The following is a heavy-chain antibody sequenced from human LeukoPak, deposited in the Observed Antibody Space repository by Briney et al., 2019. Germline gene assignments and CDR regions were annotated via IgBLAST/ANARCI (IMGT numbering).Heavy chain of an antibody. J-gene: IGHJ4*02. D-gene: IGHD1-7*01. CDR2: INHSGST. V-gene: IGHV4-34*01. CDR1: GGSFNDYF. Sequence: SEILSLTCAVYGGSFNDYFWSWIRQPPGKGLEWIGEINHSGSTKYTASLKSRVAISVDTSKNQFSLKLNSVTAADTAVYFCARGHLRTGTREFDYWGQGTLVTASS. CDR3: ARGHLRTGTREFDY.